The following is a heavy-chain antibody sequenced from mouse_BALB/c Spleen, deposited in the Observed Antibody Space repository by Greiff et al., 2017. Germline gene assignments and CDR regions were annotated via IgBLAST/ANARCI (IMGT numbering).Heavy chain of an antibody. D-gene: IGHD5-1*01. CDR3: ARSGDVYLYYFDY. CDR1: GDSITSGY. J-gene: IGHJ2*01. CDR2: ISYSGST. Sequence: EVQLQQSGPSLVKPSQTLSLTCSVTGDSITSGYWNWIRKFPGNKLEYMGYISYSGSTYYNPSLKSRISITRDTSKNQYYLQLNSVTTEDTATYYCARSGDVYLYYFDYWGQGTTLTVSS. V-gene: IGHV3-8*02.